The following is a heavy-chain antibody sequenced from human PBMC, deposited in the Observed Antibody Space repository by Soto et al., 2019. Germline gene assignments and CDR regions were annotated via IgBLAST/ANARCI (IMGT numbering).Heavy chain of an antibody. CDR3: ASAVRRETEQPYCYYYGMDI. CDR2: IIPIFGTA. D-gene: IGHD3-10*01. V-gene: IGHV1-69*05. Sequence: SVKVSCKASGGPFSSYAISWVRQAHGQGLEWMGGIIPIFGTANYAQKFQGRVTITTDESTSTAYMGLSSLRSEDTAGYYCASAVRRETEQPYCYYYGMDIWGQVTTGTVSS. J-gene: IGHJ6*02. CDR1: GGPFSSYA.